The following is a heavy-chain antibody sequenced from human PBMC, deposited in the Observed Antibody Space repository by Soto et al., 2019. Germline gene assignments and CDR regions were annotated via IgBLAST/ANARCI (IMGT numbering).Heavy chain of an antibody. D-gene: IGHD3-3*01. CDR1: GDSISSGRYH. J-gene: IGHJ4*02. Sequence: QLQLQESGPGLVKPSETLSLICTVSGDSISSGRYHWGWIRQPPGKGLEFIAPIHYTGNPHYNPSLRSRVTILVDTSKSQFSLRLSSVTAADTAVYYCARADGFGVVTPFVDYWGQGTLVTVSS. CDR2: IHYTGNP. CDR3: ARADGFGVVTPFVDY. V-gene: IGHV4-39*01.